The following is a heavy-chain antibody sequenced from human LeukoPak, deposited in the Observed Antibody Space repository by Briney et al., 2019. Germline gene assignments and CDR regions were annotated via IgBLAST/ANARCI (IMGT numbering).Heavy chain of an antibody. CDR3: TKAFGPGSSQGVRWFDP. CDR2: ISGSGGST. CDR1: GFTFSSYT. Sequence: GGSLRLSCAASGFTFSSYTMNWVRQAPGKGLDLVSGISGSGGSTYHADAVKGRFTISRDSSKNTLYLQMNSLRAEDTAIYYCTKAFGPGSSQGVRWFDPWGQGTLVTVSS. D-gene: IGHD3/OR15-3a*01. J-gene: IGHJ5*02. V-gene: IGHV3-23*01.